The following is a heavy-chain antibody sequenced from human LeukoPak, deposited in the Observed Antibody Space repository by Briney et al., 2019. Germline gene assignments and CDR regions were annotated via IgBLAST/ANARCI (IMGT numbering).Heavy chain of an antibody. V-gene: IGHV1-8*01. CDR3: ARGYYMVRGVHYYMDV. D-gene: IGHD3-10*01. J-gene: IGHJ6*03. Sequence: GASVKVSCKDSGYTLTSYDINWVRQATGQGLEWMGWMNPNSGNTGYAQKFQGRVTMTRNTSISTAYMELSSLRSEDTAVYYCARGYYMVRGVHYYMDVWGKGTTVTISS. CDR1: GYTLTSYD. CDR2: MNPNSGNT.